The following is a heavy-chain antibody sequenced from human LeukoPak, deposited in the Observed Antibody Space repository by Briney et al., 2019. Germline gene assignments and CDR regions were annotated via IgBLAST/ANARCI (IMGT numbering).Heavy chain of an antibody. CDR2: ISGSGGST. J-gene: IGHJ4*02. CDR3: AKDRRAYAPSGDYWDY. Sequence: GGSLRLSCAASGFTFSSYAMGWVRQAPGKGLEWVSAISGSGGSTYYADSVEGRFTISRDNSKNTLYLQMNSLRAEDTAVYYCAKDRRAYAPSGDYWDYWGQGTLVTVSS. CDR1: GFTFSSYA. D-gene: IGHD2-2*01. V-gene: IGHV3-23*01.